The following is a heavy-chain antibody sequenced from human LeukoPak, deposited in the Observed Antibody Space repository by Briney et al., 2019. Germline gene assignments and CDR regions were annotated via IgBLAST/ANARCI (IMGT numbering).Heavy chain of an antibody. J-gene: IGHJ3*02. D-gene: IGHD3-9*01. CDR3: ARTKPYDTDAFDI. CDR2: INHSGST. V-gene: IGHV4-34*01. Sequence: PSETLSLTCAVYGGSFSGYYWSWIRQPPGKGLEWIGEINHSGSTNYNPSLKSRVTIPVDTSKNQFSLKLSSVTAADTAVYYCARTKPYDTDAFDIWGQGTMVTVSS. CDR1: GGSFSGYY.